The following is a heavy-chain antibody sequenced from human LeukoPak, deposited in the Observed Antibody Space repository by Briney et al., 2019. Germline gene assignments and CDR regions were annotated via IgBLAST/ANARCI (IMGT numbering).Heavy chain of an antibody. J-gene: IGHJ4*02. CDR3: AKDNYYGSGSFFDY. CDR1: GFNFSSYG. V-gene: IGHV3-30*02. Sequence: PGGFLRLSLSGAGFNFSSYGIHLGRQASGQGLGWVKFIRYDESNRYYADSVKGRFTISRDISKNTLYLQMNSLRADDTAIYYCAKDNYYGSGSFFDYWGQGTLVTVSS. D-gene: IGHD3-10*01. CDR2: IRYDESNR.